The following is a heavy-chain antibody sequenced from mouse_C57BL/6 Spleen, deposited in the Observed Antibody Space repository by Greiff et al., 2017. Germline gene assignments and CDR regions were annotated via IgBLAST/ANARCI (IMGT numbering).Heavy chain of an antibody. CDR1: GFTFSSYA. D-gene: IGHD1-1*01. CDR3: ARASLYYGSSLYWYFDV. Sequence: EVQRVESGGGLVKPGGSLKLSCAASGFTFSSYAMSWVRQTPEKRLEWVATISDGGSYTYYPDNVKGRFTISRDNAKNNLYLQMSHLKSEDTAMYYCARASLYYGSSLYWYFDVWGTGTTVTVSS. V-gene: IGHV5-4*01. CDR2: ISDGGSYT. J-gene: IGHJ1*03.